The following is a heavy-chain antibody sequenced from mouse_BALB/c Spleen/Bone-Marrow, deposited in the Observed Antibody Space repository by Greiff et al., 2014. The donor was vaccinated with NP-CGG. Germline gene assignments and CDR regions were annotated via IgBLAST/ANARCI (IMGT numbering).Heavy chain of an antibody. D-gene: IGHD2-1*01. V-gene: IGHV1S34*01. CDR1: GYSFTGYY. J-gene: IGHJ2*01. CDR3: ARDYGNLYYFDY. CDR2: ISCYNGAT. Sequence: LVKTGASVKISCKASGYSFTGYYMHWDKQSHGKSLEWIGYISCYNGATSYNQKFKGKATFTVDTSSSAAYMQFNSLTSEDSAVYYCARDYGNLYYFDYWGQGTTLTVSS.